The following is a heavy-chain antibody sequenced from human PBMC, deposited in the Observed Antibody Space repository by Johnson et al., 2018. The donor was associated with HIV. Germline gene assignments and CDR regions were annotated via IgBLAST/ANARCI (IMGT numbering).Heavy chain of an antibody. V-gene: IGHV3-11*04. D-gene: IGHD1-1*01. Sequence: QVQLVESGGGLVKPGGSLRLSCAASGFTFGDYYMSWIRQAPGKGLERVSYISSSGSIIWYADSVKGRFTISRDNAKNSLYLHMNSLRAEDTAVYYCATVWRNEGRHAFDVWGQGTMVTVSS. J-gene: IGHJ3*01. CDR2: ISSSGSII. CDR3: ATVWRNEGRHAFDV. CDR1: GFTFGDYY.